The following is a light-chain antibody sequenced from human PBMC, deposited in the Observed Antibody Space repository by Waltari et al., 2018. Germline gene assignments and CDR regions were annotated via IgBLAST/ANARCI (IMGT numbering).Light chain of an antibody. CDR2: FAS. V-gene: IGKV2-28*01. CDR3: MQALQSVT. CDR1: KSLLHFNGYIY. J-gene: IGKJ3*01. Sequence: DIVMTQSPLSLSVTPGEPASISCRSSKSLLHFNGYIYLDWYLQNPGQSPQLLIYFASNRPSGIPDRFSGSGSGTDFTLKISRVEAEDFGVYYCMQALQSVTFGPGTKVDIK.